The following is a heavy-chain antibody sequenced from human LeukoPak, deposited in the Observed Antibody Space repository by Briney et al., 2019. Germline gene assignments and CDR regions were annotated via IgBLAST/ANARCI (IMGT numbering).Heavy chain of an antibody. CDR2: ISSSSSYI. V-gene: IGHV3-21*01. CDR3: ARDPNREYGGNTQGY. CDR1: GFTFSSYS. Sequence: GGSLRLSCAASGFTFSSYSMNWVRQAPGKGLEWVSSISSSSSYIYYADSVKGRFTISRDNAKNSLYLQMNSLRAEDTAVYYCARDPNREYGGNTQGYWGQGTLVTVSS. J-gene: IGHJ4*02. D-gene: IGHD4-23*01.